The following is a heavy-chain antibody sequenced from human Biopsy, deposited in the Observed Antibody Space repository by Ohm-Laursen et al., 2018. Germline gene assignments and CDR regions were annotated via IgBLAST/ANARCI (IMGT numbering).Heavy chain of an antibody. CDR1: GYTLTELS. J-gene: IGHJ6*02. D-gene: IGHD3-10*01. Sequence: SVKVSCKVSGYTLTELSMHWVRQAPGRGLEWMGGFAPENGKTIYAQKFQGRVTMTRNTSISTAYMELNSLRSEDTAVYYCARGSFWFGGNYYYYGMDVWGQGTTVTVSS. CDR2: FAPENGKT. CDR3: ARGSFWFGGNYYYYGMDV. V-gene: IGHV1-24*01.